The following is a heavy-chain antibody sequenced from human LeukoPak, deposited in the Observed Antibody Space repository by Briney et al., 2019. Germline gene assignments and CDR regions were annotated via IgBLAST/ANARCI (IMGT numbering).Heavy chain of an antibody. J-gene: IGHJ3*02. CDR3: ARLFDDAFDI. CDR2: IYYSGST. Sequence: SETLSLTCTVSGGSISNGDHYWSWIRQHPGKGLEWIGHIYYSGSTYYNPSLKSRVTISVDKSKNQFSLKLSSVTAADTAVYYCARLFDDAFDIWGQGTMVTVSS. CDR1: GGSISNGDHY. D-gene: IGHD2-21*01. V-gene: IGHV4-31*03.